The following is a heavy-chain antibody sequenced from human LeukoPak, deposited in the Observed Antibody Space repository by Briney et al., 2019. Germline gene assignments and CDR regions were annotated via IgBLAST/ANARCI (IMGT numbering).Heavy chain of an antibody. CDR2: IYYSGST. V-gene: IGHV4-31*03. CDR3: ARGETYYYDSSGYYYGY. D-gene: IGHD3-22*01. CDR1: GGSISSGGYY. Sequence: PLQTLSLTCTVSGGSISSGGYYWSWIRQHPGKGLEWIGYIYYSGSTYYNPSLKSRVTISVDTSKNQFSLKLSSVTAADTAVYYCARGETYYYDSSGYYYGYWGQGTLVTVSP. J-gene: IGHJ4*02.